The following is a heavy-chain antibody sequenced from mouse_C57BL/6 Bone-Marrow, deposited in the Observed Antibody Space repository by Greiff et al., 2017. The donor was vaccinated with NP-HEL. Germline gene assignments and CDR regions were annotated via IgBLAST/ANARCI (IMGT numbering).Heavy chain of an antibody. CDR2: ILPGSGST. J-gene: IGHJ2*01. Sequence: QVQLQQSGAELMKPGASVKLSCKATGYTFPGYWIEWVKQRPGNGLEWIGEILPGSGSTNYNEKFKGKATFTADTSSNTAYMQLSSLTTEDSAIYYCARDGVTTVVAYYFDYWGQGTTLTVSS. D-gene: IGHD1-1*01. CDR1: GYTFPGYW. CDR3: ARDGVTTVVAYYFDY. V-gene: IGHV1-9*01.